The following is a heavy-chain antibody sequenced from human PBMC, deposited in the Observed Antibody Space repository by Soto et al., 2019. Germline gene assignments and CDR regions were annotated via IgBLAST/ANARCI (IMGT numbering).Heavy chain of an antibody. D-gene: IGHD4-17*01. CDR3: ARSPTL. V-gene: IGHV4-31*03. CDR1: GGSISSGGYY. CDR2: IYYSGSS. J-gene: IGHJ4*02. Sequence: QVQLQESGPGLVKPSQTLSLTCTVSGGSISSGGYYWSWIRLHPGKGLEWIGCIYYSGSSYYNRSLESRVTISVDTSKNQFFLKLSSVTAADKAVYYCARSPTLWGQGTLVTVSS.